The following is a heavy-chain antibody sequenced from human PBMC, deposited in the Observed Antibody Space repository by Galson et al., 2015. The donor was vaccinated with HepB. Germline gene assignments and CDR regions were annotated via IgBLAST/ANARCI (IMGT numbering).Heavy chain of an antibody. D-gene: IGHD6-19*01. CDR3: ARDRYSSGWTYYYYYGMDV. Sequence: SLRLSCAASGFTFSSYSMNWVRQAPGKGLEWVSYISSSSSTIYCADSVKGRFTISRDNAKNSLYLQMNSLRDEDTAVYYCARDRYSSGWTYYYYYGMDVWGQGTTVTVSS. CDR2: ISSSSSTI. CDR1: GFTFSSYS. V-gene: IGHV3-48*02. J-gene: IGHJ6*02.